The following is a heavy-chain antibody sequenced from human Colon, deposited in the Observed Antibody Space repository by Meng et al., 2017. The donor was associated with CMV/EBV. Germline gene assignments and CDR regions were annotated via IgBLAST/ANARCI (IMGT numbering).Heavy chain of an antibody. Sequence: CAASGFSFSDDWMNWVRQAPGKGLEGVAHIRNNGEGGTKYYSTAVKDRFTVSRDDSKSTLYLQMNSLKAEDTAVYYCTKGWQWLAWGQGTLVTVSS. CDR3: TKGWQWLA. D-gene: IGHD6-19*01. CDR2: IRNNGEGGTK. CDR1: GFSFSDDW. V-gene: IGHV3-15*07. J-gene: IGHJ5*02.